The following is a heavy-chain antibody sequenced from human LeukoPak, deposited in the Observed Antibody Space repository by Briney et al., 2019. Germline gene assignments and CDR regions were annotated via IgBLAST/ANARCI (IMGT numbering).Heavy chain of an antibody. CDR1: GFTFDDYA. D-gene: IGHD3-16*01. CDR2: ISWNSDST. J-gene: IGHJ4*02. CDR3: AKDPTSVWGSQPFDY. V-gene: IGHV3-9*01. Sequence: GGSLRLSCAASGFTFDDYAMHWVRQAPGKGLEGVSGISWNSDSTGYADSVKGRFTISRDNAKNSLYLQMNSLGAEDTALYYCAKDPTSVWGSQPFDYWGQGTLVTVSS.